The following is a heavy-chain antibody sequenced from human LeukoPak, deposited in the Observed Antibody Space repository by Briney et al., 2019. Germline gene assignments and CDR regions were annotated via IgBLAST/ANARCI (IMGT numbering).Heavy chain of an antibody. CDR3: ARTRNLVPNVPYYFDY. D-gene: IGHD6-13*01. V-gene: IGHV1-3*03. J-gene: IGHJ4*02. Sequence: ASVKVSCKASGYTSTSYAMHWVRQAPGQRLEWMGWINAGNGNTKYSQEFQGRVTITRDTSASTAYMELSSLRSEDMAVYYCARTRNLVPNVPYYFDYWGQGTLVTVSS. CDR2: INAGNGNT. CDR1: GYTSTSYA.